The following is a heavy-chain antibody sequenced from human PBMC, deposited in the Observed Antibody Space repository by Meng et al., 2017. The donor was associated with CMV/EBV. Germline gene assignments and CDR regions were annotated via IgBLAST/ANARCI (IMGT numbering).Heavy chain of an antibody. D-gene: IGHD6-6*01. Sequence: GGSLRLSCAASGFTFSSYSMNWVRQAPGKGLEWVSSISSSSSYIYYADSGKGRFTISRDNAKNSLYLPMNSLRAEDTAVYYCARGGGWSSSSDWGDYYYYGMDVWGQGTTVTVSS. CDR2: ISSSSSYI. V-gene: IGHV3-21*01. CDR1: GFTFSSYS. CDR3: ARGGGWSSSSDWGDYYYYGMDV. J-gene: IGHJ6*02.